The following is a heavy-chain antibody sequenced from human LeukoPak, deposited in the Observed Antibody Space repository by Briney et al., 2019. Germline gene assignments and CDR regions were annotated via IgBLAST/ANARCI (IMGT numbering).Heavy chain of an antibody. CDR3: ARDTEGHIYGYYYYGMDV. J-gene: IGHJ6*02. D-gene: IGHD5-18*01. CDR2: INWNGGTT. Sequence: RPGGSLRLSCVASGLTFDDYGMSWVRHAPGKGLEWVSGINWNGGTTTYADSVKGRFTISRDNSKNSLYLQMNSLRNDDTALYYCARDTEGHIYGYYYYGMDVWGQGTTVTVSS. V-gene: IGHV3-20*04. CDR1: GLTFDDYG.